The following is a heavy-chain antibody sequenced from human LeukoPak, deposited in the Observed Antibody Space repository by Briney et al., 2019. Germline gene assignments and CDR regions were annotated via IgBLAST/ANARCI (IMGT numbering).Heavy chain of an antibody. Sequence: GESLKISCKGSGYRFTSYWIGWVRQMPGKGLEWMGIIYPGDSDTRYSPSFQGQVTISADKSISTAYLQWSSLKASDTAMYYCATGLRLTFDAFDIWGQGTMVTVSS. D-gene: IGHD5-12*01. V-gene: IGHV5-51*01. J-gene: IGHJ3*02. CDR3: ATGLRLTFDAFDI. CDR2: IYPGDSDT. CDR1: GYRFTSYW.